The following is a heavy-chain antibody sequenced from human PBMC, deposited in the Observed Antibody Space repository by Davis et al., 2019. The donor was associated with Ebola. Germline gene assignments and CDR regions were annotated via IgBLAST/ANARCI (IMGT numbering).Heavy chain of an antibody. J-gene: IGHJ4*02. V-gene: IGHV3-23*01. CDR2: ISGSGGVT. Sequence: PGGSLRLSCAASGFTIRSYDMSWVRQAPGKGLEWFSAISGSGGVTHYANSVKGRFTISRDNSKNILFQEMNSLTAADTAVYYCAKERGYLAYWGQGTLVTVSS. CDR1: GFTIRSYD. CDR3: AKERGYLAY.